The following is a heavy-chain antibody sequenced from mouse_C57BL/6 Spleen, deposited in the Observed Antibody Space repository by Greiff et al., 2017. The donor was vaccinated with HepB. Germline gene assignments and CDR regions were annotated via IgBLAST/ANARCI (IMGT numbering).Heavy chain of an antibody. CDR1: GYSFTDYN. CDR3: ARRRIYYGYDEDAMDY. J-gene: IGHJ4*01. V-gene: IGHV1-39*01. D-gene: IGHD2-2*01. Sequence: EVKLQESGPELVKPGASVKISCKASGYSFTDYNMNWVKQSNGKSLEWIGVINPNYGTTSYNQKFKGKATLTVDQSSSTAYMQLNSLTSEDSAVYYCARRRIYYGYDEDAMDYWGQGTSVTVSS. CDR2: INPNYGTT.